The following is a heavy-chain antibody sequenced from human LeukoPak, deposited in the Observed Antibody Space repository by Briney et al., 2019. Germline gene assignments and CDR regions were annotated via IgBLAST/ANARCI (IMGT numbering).Heavy chain of an antibody. CDR2: ISGSGGST. D-gene: IGHD6-19*01. CDR3: AKEYSSGWFDY. J-gene: IGHJ4*02. V-gene: IGHV3-23*01. CDR1: GFTFSSYG. Sequence: PGWSLRLSCAASGFTFSSYGMHWVRQAPGTGQESVSAISGSGGSTYYADSVKGRFTISRDNSKNTLYLQMNSLRAEDTAVYYCAKEYSSGWFDYWGQGTLVTVSS.